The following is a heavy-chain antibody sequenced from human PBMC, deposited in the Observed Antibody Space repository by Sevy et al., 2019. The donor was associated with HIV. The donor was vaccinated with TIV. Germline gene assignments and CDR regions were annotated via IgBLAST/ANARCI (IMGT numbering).Heavy chain of an antibody. J-gene: IGHJ4*02. Sequence: GESLKISCAGSGFIFSGSWMHCVRQAPGKGLEWVANINEDGTTKYYLDSVKGRFTISRDNAKNSVFLQMNSLRVDDTAVYYCARAIGAATSYWGQGTLVTVSS. V-gene: IGHV3-7*03. D-gene: IGHD2-15*01. CDR3: ARAIGAATSY. CDR1: GFIFSGSW. CDR2: INEDGTTK.